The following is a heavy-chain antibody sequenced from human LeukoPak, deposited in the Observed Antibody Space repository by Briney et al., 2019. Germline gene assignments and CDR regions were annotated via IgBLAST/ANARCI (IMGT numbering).Heavy chain of an antibody. D-gene: IGHD6-6*01. J-gene: IGHJ1*01. CDR3: ASTGSIAAREGFQH. CDR1: GGSISSGDYY. V-gene: IGHV4-30-4*08. CDR2: IYYSGST. Sequence: SETLSLNCTVSGGSISSGDYYWSWIRQPPGKGLEWIGNIYYSGSTYYNPSLKSRVTISVDTSKNQFSLKLSSVTAADTAVYYCASTGSIAAREGFQHWGQSTLVTVSS.